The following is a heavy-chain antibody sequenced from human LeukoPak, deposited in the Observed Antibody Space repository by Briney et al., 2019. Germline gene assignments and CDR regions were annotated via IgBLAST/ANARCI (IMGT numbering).Heavy chain of an antibody. CDR2: SGST. J-gene: IGHJ6*02. Sequence: SETLSLTCTVSGGSFSDYYWTWIRQPPGEGLEWIGYSGSTNYNPSLKSRVTISVDTSKRHFSLTLSSVTEADTAVYYGSGKNLTPWPAGLDVWGQGTTVIVS. CDR3: SGKNLTPWPAGLDV. CDR1: GGSFSDYY. D-gene: IGHD3-9*01. V-gene: IGHV4-59*01.